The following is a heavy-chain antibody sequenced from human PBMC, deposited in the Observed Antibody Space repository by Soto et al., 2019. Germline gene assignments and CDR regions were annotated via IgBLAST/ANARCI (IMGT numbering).Heavy chain of an antibody. V-gene: IGHV1-2*02. CDR2: INPNSGGT. D-gene: IGHD3-22*01. J-gene: IGHJ4*02. Sequence: GASVKVSCKASGYTFTGYYMHWVRQAPGQGLEWMGWINPNSGGTNYAQKFQGRVTVTRDTSISTAYMELSRLRSDDTAVYYCARVSRYYDSSGYSGWGQGTLVTVSS. CDR1: GYTFTGYY. CDR3: ARVSRYYDSSGYSG.